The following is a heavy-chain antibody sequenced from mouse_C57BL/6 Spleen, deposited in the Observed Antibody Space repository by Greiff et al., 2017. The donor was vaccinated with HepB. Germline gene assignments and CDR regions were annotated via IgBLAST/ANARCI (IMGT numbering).Heavy chain of an antibody. Sequence: EVKLVESGGGLVKPGGSLKLSCAASGFTFSSYAMSWVRQTPEKRLEWVATISDGGSYTYYPDNVKGRFTISRDNAKNNLYLQMSHLKSEDTAMYYCASYYYGSSDYFDYWGQGTTLTVAS. V-gene: IGHV5-4*03. D-gene: IGHD1-1*01. CDR3: ASYYYGSSDYFDY. J-gene: IGHJ2*01. CDR2: ISDGGSYT. CDR1: GFTFSSYA.